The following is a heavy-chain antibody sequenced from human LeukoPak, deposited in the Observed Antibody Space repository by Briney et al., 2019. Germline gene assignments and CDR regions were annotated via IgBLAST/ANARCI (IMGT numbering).Heavy chain of an antibody. D-gene: IGHD5-12*01. CDR1: GDSVSSNSAA. CDR2: TYYRSKWYN. CDR3: ARDYRSGYDTYYYYYGMDV. Sequence: SQTLSLTCAISGDSVSSNSAAWNWITQSPSIDLEWLGRTYYRSKWYNDYAVSVKSRITINPDTSKNQFSLQLNSVTPEDTAVYYCARDYRSGYDTYYYYYGMDVWGKGTTVTVSS. V-gene: IGHV6-1*01. J-gene: IGHJ6*04.